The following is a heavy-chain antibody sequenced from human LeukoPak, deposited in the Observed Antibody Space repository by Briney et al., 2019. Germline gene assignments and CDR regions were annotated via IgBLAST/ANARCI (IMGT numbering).Heavy chain of an antibody. D-gene: IGHD3-10*01. CDR2: INHSGST. Sequence: SETLSLTCNVSGGSFSIYYWSWIRQPPGKGLEWIGEINHSGSTNYNPSLKSRVTISVDTSKNQFSLKLSSVTAADTAVYYCARHWKRGSGSYYNIWFDPWGQGTLVTVSS. CDR3: ARHWKRGSGSYYNIWFDP. CDR1: GGSFSIYY. V-gene: IGHV4-34*01. J-gene: IGHJ5*02.